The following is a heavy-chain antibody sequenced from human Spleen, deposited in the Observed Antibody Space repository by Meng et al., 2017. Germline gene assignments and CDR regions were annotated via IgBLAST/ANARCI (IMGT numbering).Heavy chain of an antibody. V-gene: IGHV4-34*01. D-gene: IGHD4-11*01. J-gene: IGHJ4*02. CDR1: SGYFRYYY. CDR2: IHHSGST. Sequence: GHVPQWGAGLFKPSETLSHACGGFSGYFRYYYWSWIRQPPGKGLEWIGEIHHSGSTNYNPSLESRATISVDTSQNNLSLKLSSVTAADSAVNYCARGPTTMAHDFDYWGQGTLVTVSS. CDR3: ARGPTTMAHDFDY.